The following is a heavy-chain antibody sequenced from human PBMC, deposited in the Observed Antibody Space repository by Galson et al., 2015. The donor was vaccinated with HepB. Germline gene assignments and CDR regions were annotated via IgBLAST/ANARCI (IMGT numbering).Heavy chain of an antibody. J-gene: IGHJ6*02. V-gene: IGHV1-2*05. Sequence: SCKASGYTFTGYYIHWVRQAPGQGLEWMGRINPNSGGTNYAQKFQGRVTMTRDTSISTAYMELSSLRSDDTVVYYCARGTMVRGIIYYYGMDVWGQGTTVTVSS. CDR3: ARGTMVRGIIYYYGMDV. CDR1: GYTFTGYY. D-gene: IGHD3-10*01. CDR2: INPNSGGT.